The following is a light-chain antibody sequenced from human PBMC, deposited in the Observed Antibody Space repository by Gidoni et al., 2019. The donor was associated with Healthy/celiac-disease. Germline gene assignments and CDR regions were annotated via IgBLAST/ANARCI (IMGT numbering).Light chain of an antibody. CDR1: QAISSA. V-gene: IGKV1-13*02. CDR3: QQFNSYPLT. J-gene: IGKJ3*01. CDR2: DAS. Sequence: AIQLTQSPSSLSASVGDRVTSTCRASQAISSALDWSQQKPGKAPKLLIYDASSLESGVPSRFSGSGSGTDFTLTISSLQPEDFATYYCQQFNSYPLTFGPGTKVDIK.